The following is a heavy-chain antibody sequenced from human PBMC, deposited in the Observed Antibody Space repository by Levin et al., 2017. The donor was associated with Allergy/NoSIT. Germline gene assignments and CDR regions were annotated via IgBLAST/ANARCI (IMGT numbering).Heavy chain of an antibody. D-gene: IGHD6-19*01. Sequence: SQTLSLTCAISGDSVSSNSAAWNWIRQSPSRGLEWLGRTYYRSKWYNDYAVSVKSRITINPDTSKNQFSLQLNSVTPEDTAVYYCARALPIALAGTRYSYYYGMDVWGQGTTVTVSS. CDR1: GDSVSSNSAA. CDR3: ARALPIALAGTRYSYYYGMDV. V-gene: IGHV6-1*01. CDR2: TYYRSKWYN. J-gene: IGHJ6*02.